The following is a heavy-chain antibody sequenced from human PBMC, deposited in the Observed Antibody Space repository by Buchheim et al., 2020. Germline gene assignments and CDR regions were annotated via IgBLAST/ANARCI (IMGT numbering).Heavy chain of an antibody. Sequence: EVQLVESGGGLVQPGGSLRLSCAASGFTFSSYSMNWVRQAPGKGLEWVSYISSSSSTIYYADSVKGRFTISRDNAKNSLYLQMNSLRAEDTVGYYCARDDEVRLLEWLQVRGAYYYYGRDVWGQGTT. V-gene: IGHV3-48*01. J-gene: IGHJ6*01. CDR3: ARDDEVRLLEWLQVRGAYYYYGRDV. CDR2: ISSSSSTI. CDR1: GFTFSSYS. D-gene: IGHD3-3*01.